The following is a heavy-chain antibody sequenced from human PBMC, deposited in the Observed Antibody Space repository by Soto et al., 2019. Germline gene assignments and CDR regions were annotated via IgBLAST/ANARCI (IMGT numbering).Heavy chain of an antibody. CDR3: AKDQGDTAMLNFDY. V-gene: IGHV3-23*01. D-gene: IGHD5-18*01. J-gene: IGHJ4*02. Sequence: PGGPLRLSCAASGFTFSRYCMSWVRQAPGKGLEWVSGIIGSGTATYYADSVKGRFTISRDNSRNTLYLQMNSLRAEDTAIYYCAKDQGDTAMLNFDYWGQGSLVTVSS. CDR2: IIGSGTAT. CDR1: GFTFSRYC.